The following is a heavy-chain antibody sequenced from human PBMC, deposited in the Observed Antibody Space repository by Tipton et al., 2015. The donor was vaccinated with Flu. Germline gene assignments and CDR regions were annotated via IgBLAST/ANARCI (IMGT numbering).Heavy chain of an antibody. Sequence: TLSLTCDVSGYSISSGYYWGWIRQPPGKGLEWIGNIYHSGSTYYNPPLRSRVTISVHTSKNQFSLKLISVTAADTAVYYCARSSNSYWYFDLWGRGTLVTVSS. J-gene: IGHJ2*01. V-gene: IGHV4-38-2*01. CDR1: GYSISSGYY. CDR2: IYHSGST. D-gene: IGHD1-7*01. CDR3: ARSSNSYWYFDL.